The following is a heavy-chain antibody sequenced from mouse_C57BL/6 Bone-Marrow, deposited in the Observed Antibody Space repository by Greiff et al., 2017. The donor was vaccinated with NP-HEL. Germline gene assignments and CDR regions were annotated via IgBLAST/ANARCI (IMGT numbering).Heavy chain of an antibody. Sequence: EVKLMESGGGLVKPGGSLKLSCAASGFTFSVYGMHWVRQAPEKGLEWVAYISSGSSTIYYADTVKGRFTISRDNAKNTLFLQMTSLRSEDTAMYYCARDYSNPFDYWGQGTTLTVSS. J-gene: IGHJ2*01. CDR2: ISSGSSTI. CDR1: GFTFSVYG. D-gene: IGHD2-5*01. CDR3: ARDYSNPFDY. V-gene: IGHV5-17*01.